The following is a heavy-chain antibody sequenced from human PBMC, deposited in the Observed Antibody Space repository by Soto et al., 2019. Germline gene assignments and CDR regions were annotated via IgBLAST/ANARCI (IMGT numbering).Heavy chain of an antibody. V-gene: IGHV3-9*01. CDR3: AKDSRVYSNYYYYGMDV. CDR2: ISWNSGSI. J-gene: IGHJ6*02. Sequence: GGSLRLSCAASGFTFNDYAMHWVRQAPGKGLEWVSGISWNSGSIGYADSVKGRFTISRDNAKNSLYLQMNSLRAEDTALYYCAKDSRVYSNYYYYGMDVWGQGTTVTVSS. D-gene: IGHD4-4*01. CDR1: GFTFNDYA.